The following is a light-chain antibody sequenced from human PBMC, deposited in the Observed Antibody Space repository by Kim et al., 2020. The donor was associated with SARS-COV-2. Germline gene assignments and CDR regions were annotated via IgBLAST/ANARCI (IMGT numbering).Light chain of an antibody. J-gene: IGLJ2*01. CDR1: YTY. Sequence: YTYISWYQQPTGRAPKLLIYSVTKRSSGVPDRFSGSKTGNTASLTISGLQADDEADYYCCSFAGGYTFVFGGGTKVTVL. CDR2: SVT. CDR3: CSFAGGYTFV. V-gene: IGLV2-11*03.